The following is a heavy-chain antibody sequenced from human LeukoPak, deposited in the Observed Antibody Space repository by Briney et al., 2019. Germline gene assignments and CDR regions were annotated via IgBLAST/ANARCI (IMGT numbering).Heavy chain of an antibody. CDR3: ARDPYCSSTSCYEVNWFDP. V-gene: IGHV3-21*01. CDR1: GFTFSSFA. Sequence: GGSLRLSCAASGFTFSSFAMSWVRQAPGKGLEWVSSISSSSYIYYADSVKGRFTISRDNAKNSLYLQMNSLRAEDTAVYYCARDPYCSSTSCYEVNWFDPWGQGTLVTVSS. CDR2: ISSSSYI. J-gene: IGHJ5*02. D-gene: IGHD2-2*01.